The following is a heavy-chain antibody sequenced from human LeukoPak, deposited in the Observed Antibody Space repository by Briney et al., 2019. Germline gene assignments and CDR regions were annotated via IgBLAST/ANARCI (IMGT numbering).Heavy chain of an antibody. CDR3: TKIPATDPIDF. J-gene: IGHJ4*02. Sequence: GGSLRLSCAASGFTLNMYAMNWVRQAPGKGPDWVSSLTGSGRGTYYAPSVKGRFTMSRDDSKNTLYLQMNSLRPDDTAVYYCTKIPATDPIDFWGQGTLVTVSS. D-gene: IGHD6-13*01. CDR2: LTGSGRGT. CDR1: GFTLNMYA. V-gene: IGHV3-23*01.